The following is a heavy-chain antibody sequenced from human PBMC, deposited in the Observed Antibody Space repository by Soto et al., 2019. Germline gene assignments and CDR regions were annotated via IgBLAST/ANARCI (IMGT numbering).Heavy chain of an antibody. CDR3: ARDRGRQWLPHYYYYYGMDV. V-gene: IGHV4-59*01. J-gene: IGHJ6*02. D-gene: IGHD6-19*01. CDR2: IYYSGST. CDR1: GGSISRYY. Sequence: SETLSLTCTVSGGSISRYYWIRIRQPPGKGLEWIGYIYYSGSTNYNPSLKSRVTISVDTSKNQFSLKLSSVTAADTAVYYCARDRGRQWLPHYYYYYGMDVWGQGTTVTVSS.